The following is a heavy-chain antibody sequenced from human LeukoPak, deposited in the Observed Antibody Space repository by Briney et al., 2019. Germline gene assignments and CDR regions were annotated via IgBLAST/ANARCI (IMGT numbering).Heavy chain of an antibody. J-gene: IGHJ6*02. D-gene: IGHD6-13*01. CDR3: ARGLGRIAAMDGGRYFYGLDV. V-gene: IGHV1-69*04. CDR2: IIVVRRVT. CDR1: GGTFSRYA. Sequence: SVKVSCKASGGTFSRYAFSWVRQAPGEGPEWMGQIIVVRRVTNYAQSFQGRVTITADKSTSTAYLEVSSLKSEDTAVYYCARGLGRIAAMDGGRYFYGLDVWGQGTTVTVSS.